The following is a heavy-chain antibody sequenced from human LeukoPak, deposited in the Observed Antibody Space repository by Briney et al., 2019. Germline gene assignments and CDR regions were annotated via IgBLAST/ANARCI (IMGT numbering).Heavy chain of an antibody. J-gene: IGHJ4*02. Sequence: GGSLRLSCAASEFTFSDYYMSWIHQAPGKGLEWVSYISYSGDTIYYADSVKGRFTVSRDNAKNSLYLQMNSLRAEDTAVYYCARLGIITAAGSNDYWGQGTLVTVSS. V-gene: IGHV3-11*01. D-gene: IGHD6-13*01. CDR2: ISYSGDTI. CDR3: ARLGIITAAGSNDY. CDR1: EFTFSDYY.